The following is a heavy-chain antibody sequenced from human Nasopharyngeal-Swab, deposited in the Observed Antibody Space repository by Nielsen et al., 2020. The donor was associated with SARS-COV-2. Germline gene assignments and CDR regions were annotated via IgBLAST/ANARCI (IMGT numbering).Heavy chain of an antibody. J-gene: IGHJ4*02. CDR2: ISSSSTI. D-gene: IGHD3-10*01. CDR1: GFTFSSYS. CDR3: ARGHLWFGELSRQNDY. V-gene: IGHV3-48*02. Sequence: GESLKISCAASGFTFSSYSMNWVRQAPGKGLEWVSYISSSSTIYYADSVKGRFTISRDNAKNSLYLQMNSLRDEDTAVYYCARGHLWFGELSRQNDYWGQGTLVTVSS.